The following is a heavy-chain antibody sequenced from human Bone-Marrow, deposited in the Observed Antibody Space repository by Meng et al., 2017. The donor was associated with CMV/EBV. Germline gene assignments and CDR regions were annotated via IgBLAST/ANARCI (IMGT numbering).Heavy chain of an antibody. D-gene: IGHD2-2*02. CDR2: IYSGGST. CDR1: GFTVSSNY. Sequence: GESLKISCEASGFTVSSNYMSWVRQAPGKGLEWVSVIYSGGSTYYADSVKGRFTISRDNSKNTLYLQMNSLRAEDTAVYYCARGDCSSTSCYTPRAFDIWGQGTMVTVSS. V-gene: IGHV3-53*01. J-gene: IGHJ3*02. CDR3: ARGDCSSTSCYTPRAFDI.